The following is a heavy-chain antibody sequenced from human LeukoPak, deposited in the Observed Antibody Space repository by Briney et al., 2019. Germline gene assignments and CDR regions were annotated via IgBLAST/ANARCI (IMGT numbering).Heavy chain of an antibody. CDR3: ARDTDYYGSGRQGYFDR. D-gene: IGHD3-10*01. Sequence: GESLRLSCAVSGFSISDNFMGWVRQTPGKGLEWVSLIFSGGETYSADSVKGRFAISKDNSKNTLHLQMNSLRVEDTAMYYCARDTDYYGSGRQGYFDRWGQGTLVTVSS. J-gene: IGHJ1*01. CDR2: IFSGGET. V-gene: IGHV3-66*01. CDR1: GFSISDNF.